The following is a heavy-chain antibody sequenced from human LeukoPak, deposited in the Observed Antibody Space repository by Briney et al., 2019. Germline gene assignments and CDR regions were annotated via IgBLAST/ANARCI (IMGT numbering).Heavy chain of an antibody. CDR3: ARHGRVAATGSGFEP. D-gene: IGHD2-15*01. Sequence: PSETLSLTCTVSGGSISSSSYYWGWIRQPPGKGLEWIGSIYYSGSTYYNPSLKSRVTISVDTSKNQFSLKLSSVTAADTAVYYCARHGRVAATGSGFEPWGQGTLVTVSS. V-gene: IGHV4-39*01. CDR2: IYYSGST. CDR1: GGSISSSSYY. J-gene: IGHJ5*02.